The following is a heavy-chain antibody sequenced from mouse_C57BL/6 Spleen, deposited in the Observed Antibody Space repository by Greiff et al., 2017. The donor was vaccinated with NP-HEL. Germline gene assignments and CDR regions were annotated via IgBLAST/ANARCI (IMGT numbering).Heavy chain of an antibody. CDR2: IDPENGDT. CDR1: GFNIKDDY. D-gene: IGHD1-1*01. Sequence: EVQGVESGAELVRPGASVKLSCTASGFNIKDDYMHWVKQRPEQGLEWIGWIDPENGDTEYASKFQGKATITADTSSNTAYLQLSSLTSEDTAVYYCSPTVGAMDYWGQGTSVTVSS. V-gene: IGHV14-4*01. CDR3: SPTVGAMDY. J-gene: IGHJ4*01.